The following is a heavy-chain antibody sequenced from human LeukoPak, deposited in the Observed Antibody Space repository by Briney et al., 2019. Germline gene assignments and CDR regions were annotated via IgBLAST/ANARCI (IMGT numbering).Heavy chain of an antibody. D-gene: IGHD3-22*01. CDR3: ARVNYYDSSGGAAFDI. CDR1: GGTFSSHA. V-gene: IGHV1-69*05. J-gene: IGHJ3*02. CDR2: IIPIFGTA. Sequence: SVKVSCKASGGTFSSHAISWVRQAPGQGLEWMGGIIPIFGTANYAQKFQGRVTITTDESTSTAYMELSSLRSEDTAVYYCARVNYYDSSGGAAFDIWGQGTMVTVSS.